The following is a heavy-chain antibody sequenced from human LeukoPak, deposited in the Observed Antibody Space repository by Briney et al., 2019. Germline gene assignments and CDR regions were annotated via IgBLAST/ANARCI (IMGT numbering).Heavy chain of an antibody. Sequence: ASVKVSCKASGYTFTGYYMHWVRQAPGQGLEWMGWINPNSGGTNYAQKFQGRVTMNRDTSISTAYMELSRLRSDDTAVYYCARGDIWVRGVTYYFDYWGQGTLVTVSS. CDR3: ARGDIWVRGVTYYFDY. CDR1: GYTFTGYY. J-gene: IGHJ4*02. D-gene: IGHD3-10*01. CDR2: INPNSGGT. V-gene: IGHV1-2*02.